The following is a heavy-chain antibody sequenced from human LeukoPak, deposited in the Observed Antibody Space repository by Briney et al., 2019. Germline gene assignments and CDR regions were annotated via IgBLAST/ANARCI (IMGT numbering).Heavy chain of an antibody. CDR2: IYHSGST. CDR1: GGSISSGGYY. J-gene: IGHJ4*02. V-gene: IGHV4-30-2*01. CDR3: VRDVSGTPADY. Sequence: PSETLSLTCTVSGGSISSGGYYWSWIRQPPGKGLEWIGYIYHSGSTYYNPSLKSRVTISVDRSKNQFSLKLSSVTAADTAIYYCVRDVSGTPADYWGQGTLVIVSS. D-gene: IGHD1-14*01.